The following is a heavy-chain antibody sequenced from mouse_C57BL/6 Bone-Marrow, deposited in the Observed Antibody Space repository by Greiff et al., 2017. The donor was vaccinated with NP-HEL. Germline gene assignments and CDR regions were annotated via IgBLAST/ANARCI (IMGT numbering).Heavy chain of an antibody. CDR2: INPNNGGT. Sequence: VQLQQSGPELVKPGASVKISCKASGYTFTDYYMNWVKQSHGKSLEWIGDINPNNGGTSYNQKFKGKATLTVDKSSSTAYMELRSLTSEDSAVYYCARLDYGYGYWYFDVWGTGTTVTVSS. CDR1: GYTFTDYY. V-gene: IGHV1-26*01. D-gene: IGHD2-2*01. J-gene: IGHJ1*03. CDR3: ARLDYGYGYWYFDV.